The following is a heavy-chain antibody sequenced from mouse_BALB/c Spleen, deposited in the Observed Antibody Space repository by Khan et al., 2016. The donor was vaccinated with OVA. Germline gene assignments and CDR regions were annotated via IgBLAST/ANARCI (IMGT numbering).Heavy chain of an antibody. CDR1: GFSLTGYG. D-gene: IGHD1-3*01. CDR3: ARRVDI. J-gene: IGHJ2*01. CDR2: IWAGGGT. Sequence: QVQLKQSGPGLVTPSQRLSITCTVSGFSLTGYGVHWVRQPPGKGLEWMGVIWAGGGTNYNSALMSRLRISNDNSKSQVFVKMSRLQTDDTAMYCCARRVDIWGQGTTLTVSS. V-gene: IGHV2-9*02.